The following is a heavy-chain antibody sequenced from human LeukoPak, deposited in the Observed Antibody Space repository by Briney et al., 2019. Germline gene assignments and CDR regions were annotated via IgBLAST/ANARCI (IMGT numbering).Heavy chain of an antibody. CDR2: SYYSGST. Sequence: SETLSLTCTVSSGFISSYYWSWIRQPPGKGLDWIGHSYYSGSTNYNPSLKSRVTISVDTSKNQFSLKLSSVTAADTAVYYCARGVEYSSSSGLGYWGQGTLVTVSS. V-gene: IGHV4-59*01. D-gene: IGHD6-6*01. J-gene: IGHJ4*02. CDR1: SGFISSYY. CDR3: ARGVEYSSSSGLGY.